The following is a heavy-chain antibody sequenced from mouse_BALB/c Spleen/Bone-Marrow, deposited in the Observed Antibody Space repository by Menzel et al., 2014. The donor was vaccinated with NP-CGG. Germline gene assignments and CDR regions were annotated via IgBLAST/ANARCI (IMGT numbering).Heavy chain of an antibody. CDR3: ARGGNWDDFDV. D-gene: IGHD4-1*01. J-gene: IGHJ1*01. V-gene: IGHV5-17*02. Sequence: EVHLVESGGGLVQPGGSRKLSCAASGFTFSSFGMHWVRQAPEKGLEWVAYISSGSTVIFYADTVKGRFTISRDNPKNTLFLQMTSLRSEDTAMYYCARGGNWDDFDVWGAGTTVTVSS. CDR1: GFTFSSFG. CDR2: ISSGSTVI.